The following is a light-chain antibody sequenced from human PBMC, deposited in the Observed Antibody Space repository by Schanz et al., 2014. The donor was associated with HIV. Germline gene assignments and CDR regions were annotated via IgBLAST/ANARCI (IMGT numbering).Light chain of an antibody. CDR1: SGDVGSYNY. CDR3: SSYTSSSTLYV. V-gene: IGLV2-14*03. J-gene: IGLJ1*01. Sequence: QSALTQPASVSGSPGQSISISCTGTSGDVGSYNYVSWYQQHPGKAPKLMIYDVSNRPSGVSNRFSGSKSGNAASLTIFGLQPEDEADYYCSSYTSSSTLYVFGTGTKLTVL. CDR2: DVS.